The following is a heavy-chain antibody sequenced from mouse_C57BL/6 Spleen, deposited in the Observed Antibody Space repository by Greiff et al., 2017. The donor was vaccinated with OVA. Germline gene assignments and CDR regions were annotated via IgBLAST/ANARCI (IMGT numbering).Heavy chain of an antibody. Sequence: VQLVESGAELVRPGASVTLSCKASGYTFTDYEMHWVKQTPVHGLEWIGAIDPETGGTAYNQKFKGKAILTADKSSSTAYMELRSLTSEDSAVYYCTRSDYYGSSFYFDYWGQGTTLTVSS. CDR3: TRSDYYGSSFYFDY. CDR2: IDPETGGT. D-gene: IGHD1-1*01. V-gene: IGHV1-15*01. J-gene: IGHJ2*01. CDR1: GYTFTDYE.